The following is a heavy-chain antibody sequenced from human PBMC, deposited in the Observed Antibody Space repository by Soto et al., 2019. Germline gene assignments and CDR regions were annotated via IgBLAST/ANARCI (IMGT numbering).Heavy chain of an antibody. CDR3: ARNSCPGGMDV. CDR1: GFIVSSNY. V-gene: IGHV3-53*01. Sequence: EVQLVVSGGGLIQPGGSLRLSCAASGFIVSSNYMTWVRQAPGKGLEWVSVISSGDDTYYADSMKGRFTISRDNSKNEVYLQMDNLRVEDTAVYYCARNSCPGGMDVWGQGTTVTVSS. CDR2: ISSGDDT. J-gene: IGHJ6*02. D-gene: IGHD2-15*01.